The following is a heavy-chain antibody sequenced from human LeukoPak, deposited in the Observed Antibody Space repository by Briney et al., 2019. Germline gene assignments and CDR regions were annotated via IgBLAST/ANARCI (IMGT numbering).Heavy chain of an antibody. CDR3: ARGGRYAYFPDY. J-gene: IGHJ4*02. V-gene: IGHV3-74*01. CDR2: IKSDGSSA. CDR1: GFIFSDHW. D-gene: IGHD3-16*01. Sequence: GGSLRLSCAASGFIFSDHWMHWVRQGPGKGLVWVSRIKSDGSSASYADSVKGRFTISRDNAKNTVYVHMNSLRDEDTAVYYCARGGRYAYFPDYWGQGTLVTVSS.